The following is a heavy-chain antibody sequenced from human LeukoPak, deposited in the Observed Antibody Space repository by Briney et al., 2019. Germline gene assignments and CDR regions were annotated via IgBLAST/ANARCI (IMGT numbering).Heavy chain of an antibody. CDR2: IYYSGST. CDR3: ATFSIVVVTATSDAFDI. J-gene: IGHJ3*02. Sequence: SETLSLTCTVSGGSISSSSYYWGWIRQPPGKGLEWIGSIYYSGSTYYNPSLKSRVTISVDTSKNQFSLKLSSVTAADTAVYYCATFSIVVVTATSDAFDIWGQGTMVTVSS. CDR1: GGSISSSSYY. D-gene: IGHD2-21*02. V-gene: IGHV4-39*07.